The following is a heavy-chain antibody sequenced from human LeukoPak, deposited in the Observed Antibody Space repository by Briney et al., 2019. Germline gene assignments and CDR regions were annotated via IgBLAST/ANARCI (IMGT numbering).Heavy chain of an antibody. J-gene: IGHJ3*02. V-gene: IGHV4-39*07. Sequence: SETLSLTCTVSGGSISSYYWSWIRQPPGKGLEWIGSIYYSGSTYYNPSLKSRVTISVDTSKNQFSLKLSSVTAADTAVYYCARDTRDSWGAFDIWGQGTMVTVSS. CDR1: GGSISSYY. CDR2: IYYSGST. D-gene: IGHD3-22*01. CDR3: ARDTRDSWGAFDI.